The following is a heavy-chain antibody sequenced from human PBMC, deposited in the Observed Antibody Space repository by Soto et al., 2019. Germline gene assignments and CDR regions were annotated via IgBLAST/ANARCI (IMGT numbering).Heavy chain of an antibody. Sequence: QVQLVQSGAEVKKPGSSVKVSCKTSGGTFRSYAISWVRQAPGQGLEWVGGITPILDTANYAQKFQGRVTITAVESTSTVYMELRSLTSEDTAVYYCARDMGDCDTGGCQGGFDYWGQGTLVTVSS. CDR1: GGTFRSYA. CDR2: ITPILDTA. V-gene: IGHV1-69*01. D-gene: IGHD7-27*01. J-gene: IGHJ4*02. CDR3: ARDMGDCDTGGCQGGFDY.